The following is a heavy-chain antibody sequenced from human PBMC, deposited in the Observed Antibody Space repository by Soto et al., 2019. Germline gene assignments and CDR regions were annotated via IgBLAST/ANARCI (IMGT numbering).Heavy chain of an antibody. D-gene: IGHD3-10*01. CDR3: ARDRGVRGDNAFYI. CDR1: GFTFSSYG. V-gene: IGHV3-33*01. CDR2: IWYDGSNK. J-gene: IGHJ3*02. Sequence: QVQLVEAGGGVVQPGRSLRLSCAASGFTFSSYGMQWVRQAPGKGLEWVTVIWYDGSNKYYADSVKGRFTISRDNSKNTLYLQMNSLRAEDTAVYYCARDRGVRGDNAFYIWGQGTMVTVSS.